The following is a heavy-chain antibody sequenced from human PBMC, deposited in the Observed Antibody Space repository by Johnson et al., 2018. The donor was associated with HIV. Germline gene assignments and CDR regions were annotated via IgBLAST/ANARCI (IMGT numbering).Heavy chain of an antibody. Sequence: MVLVESGGGLILPGGSLGLSGAASRFTVSSNYMSWVRQAPGKGLEWVSGIYSGGITGHTDTVKGRFTISRDKAKNSLYLQMNSPRAEDTAGYYRALLRGAAGDDAFDIWGQGTMVTVSS. CDR2: IYSGGIT. J-gene: IGHJ3*02. CDR3: ALLRGAAGDDAFDI. D-gene: IGHD6-13*01. V-gene: IGHV3-66*03. CDR1: RFTVSSNY.